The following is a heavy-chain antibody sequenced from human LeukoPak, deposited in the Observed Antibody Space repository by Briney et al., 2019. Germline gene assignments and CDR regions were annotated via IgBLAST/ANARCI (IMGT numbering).Heavy chain of an antibody. V-gene: IGHV1-8*01. Sequence: EASVTVSCKASGYTFTSYDINWVRQATGQGLEWMGWMNPNSGNTGYAQKFQGRVTMTRNTSISTAYMELSSLRSEDTAVYYCARAGYSSGWQLIDYWGQGTLVTVSS. D-gene: IGHD6-19*01. CDR3: ARAGYSSGWQLIDY. J-gene: IGHJ4*02. CDR2: MNPNSGNT. CDR1: GYTFTSYD.